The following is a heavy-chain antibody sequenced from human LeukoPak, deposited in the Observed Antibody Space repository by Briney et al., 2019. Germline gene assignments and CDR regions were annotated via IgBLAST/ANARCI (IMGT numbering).Heavy chain of an antibody. J-gene: IGHJ4*02. V-gene: IGHV4-34*01. CDR3: ARLSSGWIYYFDY. CDR1: GGSFSGYS. D-gene: IGHD6-19*01. CDR2: INRSGST. Sequence: SETLSLTCAVFGGSFSGYSWSWIRQPPEKGLEWIGEINRSGSTNYNPSLKSRVTISVDTSKNQFSLKLSSVTAADTAVYYCARLSSGWIYYFDYWGQGTLVTVSS.